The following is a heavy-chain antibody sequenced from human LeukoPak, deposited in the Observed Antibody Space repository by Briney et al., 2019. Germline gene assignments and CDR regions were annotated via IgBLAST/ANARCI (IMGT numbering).Heavy chain of an antibody. CDR1: TFTFKSYG. Sequence: GGSLRLSCAASTFTFKSYGMHWVRQAPGKGLEWVAVISFDGTDKFYGDSVKGRFTISRDNSQNTLYLDMKSLRDKDTAIYYCVKDRAQHLRHYYYYGMDVWGQGTTVTVSS. V-gene: IGHV3-30*18. D-gene: IGHD4-17*01. J-gene: IGHJ6*02. CDR3: VKDRAQHLRHYYYYGMDV. CDR2: ISFDGTDK.